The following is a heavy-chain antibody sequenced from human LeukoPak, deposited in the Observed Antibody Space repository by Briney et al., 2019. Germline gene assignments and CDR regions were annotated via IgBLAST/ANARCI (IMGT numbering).Heavy chain of an antibody. CDR3: ARNLLNLYRGSRLCSGGSCYRTSDTFDI. CDR2: MNPNSANT. V-gene: IGHV1-8*01. Sequence: ASVKVSCKASGYTFTSYDINWVRQATGQGLEWMGWMNPNSANTGYAQKFQGRVTMTRNTAISTAYMELSSLRSEDTAVYYCARNLLNLYRGSRLCSGGSCYRTSDTFDIWGQGTMVTVSS. CDR1: GYTFTSYD. D-gene: IGHD2-15*01. J-gene: IGHJ3*02.